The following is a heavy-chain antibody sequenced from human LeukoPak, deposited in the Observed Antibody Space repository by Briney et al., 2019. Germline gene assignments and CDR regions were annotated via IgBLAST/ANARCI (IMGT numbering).Heavy chain of an antibody. J-gene: IGHJ6*04. CDR1: GGSVSSGSYD. CDR3: ARVQYSSGWGYYGMDV. V-gene: IGHV4-61*01. D-gene: IGHD6-19*01. CDR2: IYYSGST. Sequence: PSETLSLTCTVSGGSVSSGSYDWRWIRQPPGKGLEWIGYIYYSGSTNYNPSLKSRVTISVDTSKNQFSLKLSSVTAADTAVYYCARVQYSSGWGYYGMDVWGKGTTVTVSS.